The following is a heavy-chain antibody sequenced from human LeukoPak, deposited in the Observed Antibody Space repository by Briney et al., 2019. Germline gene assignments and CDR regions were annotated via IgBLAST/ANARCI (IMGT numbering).Heavy chain of an antibody. Sequence: GGSLRLSCAASGFTFSSYAMHWVRQAPGKGLEYVSAISSNGGSTYYANSVKGRFTISRDNSKNTLYLQMGSLRAEDMAVYYCARGHEASAFDIWGQGTMVTVSS. CDR2: ISSNGGST. J-gene: IGHJ3*02. CDR3: ARGHEASAFDI. CDR1: GFTFSSYA. V-gene: IGHV3-64*01.